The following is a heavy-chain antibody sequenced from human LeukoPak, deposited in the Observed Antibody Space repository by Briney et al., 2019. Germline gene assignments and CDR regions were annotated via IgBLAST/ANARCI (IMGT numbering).Heavy chain of an antibody. V-gene: IGHV1-46*01. CDR1: GYTFTSYS. J-gene: IGHJ3*02. Sequence: ASVKVSCKASGYTFTSYSMHWVRQAPGQGLEWMGIINPSGESTNYAQKFQDRVTMTRDTSTSTVYMELSSLRSEDTAVYYCAREGRDVDAFDIWGQGTMVTVSS. CDR3: AREGRDVDAFDI. D-gene: IGHD3-10*01. CDR2: INPSGEST.